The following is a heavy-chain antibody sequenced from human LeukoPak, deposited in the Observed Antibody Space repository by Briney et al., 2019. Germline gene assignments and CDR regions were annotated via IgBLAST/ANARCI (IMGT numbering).Heavy chain of an antibody. D-gene: IGHD6-13*01. J-gene: IGHJ6*03. CDR2: INPSGGST. V-gene: IGHV1-46*01. Sequence: ASVKVSCKASGYTFTSYYMHWVRQAPGQGLEWMGIINPSGGSTSYAQKFQGRVTMTRDMSTSTVYMELSSLRSEDTAVYYCARAPAAGGYYYYYYMDVWGKGTTVTVSS. CDR1: GYTFTSYY. CDR3: ARAPAAGGYYYYYYMDV.